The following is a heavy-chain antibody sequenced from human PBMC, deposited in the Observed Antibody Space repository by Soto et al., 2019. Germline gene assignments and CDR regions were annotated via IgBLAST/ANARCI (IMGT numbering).Heavy chain of an antibody. D-gene: IGHD2-2*02. Sequence: GEYLTISCKGSGYSFNSYWIGWVRQMPGKGLEWMGNTYTGDSDTRYSPSFQGQVTISADKDNSTAYLQRSSLKASDTAMYYCARDIVVVPAAIGSAPAYYYSGMDIWVQGTMVTVS. CDR1: GYSFNSYW. CDR2: TYTGDSDT. J-gene: IGHJ6*02. CDR3: ARDIVVVPAAIGSAPAYYYSGMDI. V-gene: IGHV5-51*01.